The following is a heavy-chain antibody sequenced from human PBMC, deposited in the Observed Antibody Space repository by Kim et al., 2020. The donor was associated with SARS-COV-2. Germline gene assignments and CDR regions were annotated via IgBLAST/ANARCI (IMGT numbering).Heavy chain of an antibody. J-gene: IGHJ6*02. CDR1: GFTFSSYA. CDR3: AREGVRGYYDILTGYGPGYYYYGMDV. CDR2: ISYDGSNK. Sequence: GGSLRLSCAASGFTFSSYAMHWVRQAPGKGLEWVAVISYDGSNKYYADSVKGRFTISRDNSKNTQYLQMNSLRAEDTAVYYCAREGVRGYYDILTGYGPGYYYYGMDVWGQGTTVTVSS. V-gene: IGHV3-30-3*01. D-gene: IGHD3-9*01.